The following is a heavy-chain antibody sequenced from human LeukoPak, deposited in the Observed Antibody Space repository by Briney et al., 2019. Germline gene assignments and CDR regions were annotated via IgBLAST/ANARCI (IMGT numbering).Heavy chain of an antibody. Sequence: SETLSLTCTVSGGSISSYYWSWIRQPPGKGLEWIGYIYYSGSTNYNPSLKSRVTISVDTSKNQFSLKLSSVTAADTAVYYCARLYSSGWYEDYWGQGTLVTVSS. CDR3: ARLYSSGWYEDY. CDR1: GGSISSYY. CDR2: IYYSGST. V-gene: IGHV4-59*12. J-gene: IGHJ4*02. D-gene: IGHD6-19*01.